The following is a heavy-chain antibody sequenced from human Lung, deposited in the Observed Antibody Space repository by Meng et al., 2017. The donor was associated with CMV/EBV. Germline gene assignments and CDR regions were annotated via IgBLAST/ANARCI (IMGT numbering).Heavy chain of an antibody. J-gene: IGHJ3*02. D-gene: IGHD3-10*01. V-gene: IGHV3-30*02. CDR1: GFTFNSYG. Sequence: GGSLRLSXVASGFTFNSYGMHWVRQAPGEGLEWVTFIHYDGSYKYYADSVKGRFTISRDNSKNMVYLEMSSLNVADTAIYYCAKDFHRSGSSDVFDIWGQGTMVTVSS. CDR3: AKDFHRSGSSDVFDI. CDR2: IHYDGSYK.